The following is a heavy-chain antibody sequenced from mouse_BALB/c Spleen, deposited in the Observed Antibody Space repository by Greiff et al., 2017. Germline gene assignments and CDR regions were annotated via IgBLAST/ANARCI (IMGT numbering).Heavy chain of an antibody. V-gene: IGHV1-69*02. CDR3: TRCPPYGSSYDYYAMDY. D-gene: IGHD1-1*01. Sequence: QVQLQQPGAELVRPGASVKLSCKASGYTFTSYWINWVKQRPGQGLEWIRNIYPSDSYTNYNQKFKDKATLTVDKSSSTAYMQLSSPTSEDSAVYYCTRCPPYGSSYDYYAMDYWGQGTSVTVSS. J-gene: IGHJ4*01. CDR1: GYTFTSYW. CDR2: IYPSDSYT.